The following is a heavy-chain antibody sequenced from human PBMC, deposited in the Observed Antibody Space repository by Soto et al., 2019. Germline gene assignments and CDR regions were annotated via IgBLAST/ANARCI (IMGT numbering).Heavy chain of an antibody. CDR2: ARNKVNSYTT. J-gene: IGHJ4*02. CDR3: ARLMGTSFDL. V-gene: IGHV3-72*01. D-gene: IGHD2-8*01. CDR1: GFIFSDHF. Sequence: ESGGGLVQPGGSLRLSCAASGFIFSDHFMDWVRQAPGAGLEWVGRARNKVNSYTTAYAASVEGRFIISRDDSKKSVSLQMNSLKTEDTAVYFCARLMGTSFDLWGQGTLVTVSS.